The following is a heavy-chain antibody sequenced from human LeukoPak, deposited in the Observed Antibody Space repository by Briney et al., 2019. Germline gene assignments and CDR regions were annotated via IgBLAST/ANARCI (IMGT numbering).Heavy chain of an antibody. CDR3: AREYTLYRSGWFLDY. J-gene: IGHJ4*02. CDR1: GDSSYNSLYS. Sequence: SETLSLTCTVSGDSSYNSLYSWGWIRQPPGKGLEWVGSIDYSGSTYYNPSLKSRATISIDTSKNQFSLNLSSVTAADTAVYYCAREYTLYRSGWFLDYWGQGTLVTVSS. CDR2: IDYSGST. V-gene: IGHV4-39*07. D-gene: IGHD6-19*01.